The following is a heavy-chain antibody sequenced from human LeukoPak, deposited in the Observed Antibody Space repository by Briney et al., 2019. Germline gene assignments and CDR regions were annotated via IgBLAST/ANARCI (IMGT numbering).Heavy chain of an antibody. D-gene: IGHD6-13*01. J-gene: IGHJ5*02. CDR3: AREGPYTSSWYVGWFDP. CDR2: INAYNGNT. CDR1: GYTFTNYV. V-gene: IGHV1-18*04. Sequence: ASVTVSCTVSGYTFTNYVISWVRQAPAQGLDWMGWINAYNGNTNYAQKFQGRVTMTTDTSTSTAYMEMRSLRFDDTAVYYCAREGPYTSSWYVGWFDPWGQGTLVTVSS.